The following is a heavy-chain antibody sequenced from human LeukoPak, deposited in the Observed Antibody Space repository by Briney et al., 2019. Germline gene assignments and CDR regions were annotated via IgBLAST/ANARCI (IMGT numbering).Heavy chain of an antibody. CDR2: IYYSGST. D-gene: IGHD3/OR15-3a*01. J-gene: IGHJ4*02. CDR3: AREGGLYYFDY. V-gene: IGHV4-4*02. Sequence: SETLSLTCAVSGGSISSSNWWSWVRQPPGKGLEWIGYIYYSGSTNYNPSLKSRVTISVDTSKNQFSLKLSSVTAADTAVYYCAREGGLYYFDYWGQGTLVTVSS. CDR1: GGSISSSNW.